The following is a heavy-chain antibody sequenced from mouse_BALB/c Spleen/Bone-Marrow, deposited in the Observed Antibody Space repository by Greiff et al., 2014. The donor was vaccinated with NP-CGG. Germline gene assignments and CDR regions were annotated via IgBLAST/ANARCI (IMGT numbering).Heavy chain of an antibody. D-gene: IGHD3-1*01. Sequence: VQLQQSGPELVKPGASVKMPCKASGYTFTDYNMDWVKQSHGKSLEWIGDINPNNGGTIYNQKFKGKATLTVDKSSSTAYMELRSLTSEDTAVYYCAREGFGAWFAYWGQGTLVTVSA. V-gene: IGHV1-18*01. J-gene: IGHJ3*01. CDR1: GYTFTDYN. CDR3: AREGFGAWFAY. CDR2: INPNNGGT.